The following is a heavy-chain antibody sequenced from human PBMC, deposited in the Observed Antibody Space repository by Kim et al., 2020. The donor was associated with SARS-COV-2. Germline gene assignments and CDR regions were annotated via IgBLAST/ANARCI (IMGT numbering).Heavy chain of an antibody. CDR2: INTDESTT. J-gene: IGHJ4*02. Sequence: GGSLRLSCAASGFTFSSHWTHWVRQAPGKGLVWVSRINTDESTTSYADSVKGRFTISRDNAKNTLYLQMNSLRAEDTAVYYCARSSYYYDNWGQGTLVTVSS. CDR3: ARSSYYYDN. D-gene: IGHD3-22*01. V-gene: IGHV3-74*01. CDR1: GFTFSSHW.